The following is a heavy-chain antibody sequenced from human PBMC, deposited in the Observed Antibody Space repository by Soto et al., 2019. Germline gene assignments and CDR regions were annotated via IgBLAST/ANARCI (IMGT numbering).Heavy chain of an antibody. CDR1: GFTFSSYA. CDR2: ISYDGSNK. D-gene: IGHD1-26*01. CDR3: ARGVGTTHAFDI. J-gene: IGHJ3*02. Sequence: PGGSLRLSCAASGFTFSSYAMHWVRQAPGKGLEWVAVISYDGSNKYYADSVKGRFTISRDNSKNTLYLQMNSLRAEDTAVYYCARGVGTTHAFDIWGRGTMVTVSS. V-gene: IGHV3-30-3*01.